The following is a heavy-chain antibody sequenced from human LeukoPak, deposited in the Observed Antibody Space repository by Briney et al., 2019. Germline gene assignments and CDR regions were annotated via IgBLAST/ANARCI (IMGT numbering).Heavy chain of an antibody. CDR2: IISKADGGTT. CDR1: GFTFSNAW. Sequence: GGSLRLSCAASGFTFSNAWMSWVRQAPGKGLEWVGRIISKADGGTTDYAAPVNGRFTISRDDSKNTLYLQMNSLKIEDTAVYYCTRYYDSSGIWGRVDYWGQGTLVTVSS. V-gene: IGHV3-15*01. J-gene: IGHJ4*02. CDR3: TRYYDSSGIWGRVDY. D-gene: IGHD3-22*01.